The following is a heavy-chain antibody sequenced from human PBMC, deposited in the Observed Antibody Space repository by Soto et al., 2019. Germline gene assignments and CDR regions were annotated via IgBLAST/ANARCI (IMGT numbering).Heavy chain of an antibody. V-gene: IGHV5-51*01. CDR3: ARTRSFTLGFYYDGMDV. CDR2: IYPGDSDT. CDR1: GYSLASYW. D-gene: IGHD6-6*01. Sequence: GESRKISCQGSGYSLASYWIGWVRLMPGKDLEWMGIIYPGDSDTRYSPSFQGQGTISAYKSLRTAYLQWTSLKASDTALYYCARTRSFTLGFYYDGMDVWGQGTTVTV. J-gene: IGHJ6*02.